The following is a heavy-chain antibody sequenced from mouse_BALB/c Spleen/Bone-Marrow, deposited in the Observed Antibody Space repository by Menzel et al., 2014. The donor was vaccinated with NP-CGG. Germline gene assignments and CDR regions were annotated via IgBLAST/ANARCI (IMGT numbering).Heavy chain of an antibody. Sequence: QVQLKESGAELVKPGASVKLSCKASGYTFTSYYMYWVKQRPGQGLEWIGEINPSNGGTNFNEKFKSKATLTVDKSSSTAYMQPSSLTSEDYAVYYCTSFSYWGQGALVPFS. J-gene: IGHJ3*01. V-gene: IGHV1S81*02. CDR3: TSFSY. CDR1: GYTFTSYY. CDR2: INPSNGGT.